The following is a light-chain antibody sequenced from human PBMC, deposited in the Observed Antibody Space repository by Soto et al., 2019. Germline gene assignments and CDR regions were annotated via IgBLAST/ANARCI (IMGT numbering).Light chain of an antibody. V-gene: IGKV1-5*01. CDR1: QTISGW. CDR3: LQYNGYYRT. Sequence: DIPMTQSPSTLSASVGDTVTITCRASQTISGWLAWYQQRPGKAPNLLIFDASTLESGVPSRFSGSGSGTTFILTISSLQSDDFATYYCLQYNGYYRTFGQGTKVEIK. CDR2: DAS. J-gene: IGKJ1*01.